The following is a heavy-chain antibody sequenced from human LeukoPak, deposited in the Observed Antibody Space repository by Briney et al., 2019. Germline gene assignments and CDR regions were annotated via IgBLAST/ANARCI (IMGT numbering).Heavy chain of an antibody. CDR2: FYSSGIT. CDR1: GGSISGYY. D-gene: IGHD6-19*01. J-gene: IGHJ4*02. CDR3: ARVGSNNGWFFHY. V-gene: IGHV4-59*12. Sequence: ASETLSLTCTVSGGSISGYYWSWIRQPPGKGLECMAVFYSSGITTYNPSLQSRVTISADASKNQFSLKLSSVTAADSAVYYCARVGSNNGWFFHYWGQGTLVTVSS.